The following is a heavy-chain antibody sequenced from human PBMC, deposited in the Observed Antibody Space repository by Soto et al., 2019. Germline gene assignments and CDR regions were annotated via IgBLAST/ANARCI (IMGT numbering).Heavy chain of an antibody. J-gene: IGHJ4*02. Sequence: SETLSLTCTVSGGSISSGGYYWSWIRQHPGKGLEWIGYIYYSGSTYYNPSLKSRVTISVDTSKNQFSLKLSSVTAADTAVYYCARGYSSSWYGRYYFDYWGQGTLVTVSS. V-gene: IGHV4-31*03. CDR1: GGSISSGGYY. CDR2: IYYSGST. CDR3: ARGYSSSWYGRYYFDY. D-gene: IGHD6-13*01.